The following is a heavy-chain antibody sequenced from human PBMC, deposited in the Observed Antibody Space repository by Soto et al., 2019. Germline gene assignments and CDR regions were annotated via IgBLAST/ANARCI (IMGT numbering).Heavy chain of an antibody. Sequence: QVQLQQWGAGLLKPSETLSLTCAVYGGSFSGYYWSWIRQPPGKGLEWIGEINHSGSTNYNPSLKSRVTISVDTSKNQFSLKLSSVTAADTAAYYCARGGILVVPAATKGAYYYYGMDVWGQGTTVTVSS. V-gene: IGHV4-34*01. CDR2: INHSGST. D-gene: IGHD2-2*01. J-gene: IGHJ6*02. CDR1: GGSFSGYY. CDR3: ARGGILVVPAATKGAYYYYGMDV.